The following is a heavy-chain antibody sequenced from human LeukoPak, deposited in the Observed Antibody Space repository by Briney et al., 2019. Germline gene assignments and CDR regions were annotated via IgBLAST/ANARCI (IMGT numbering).Heavy chain of an antibody. CDR3: ARTWELYPYYFDY. CDR2: IYTSGST. CDR1: GGSISSGSYY. D-gene: IGHD1-26*01. Sequence: SETPSLTCTVSGGSISSGSYYWSWIRQPAGKGLEWIGRIYTSGSTNYNPSLKSRVTISVDTSKNQFSLKLSSVTAADTAVYYCARTWELYPYYFDYWGQGTLVTVSS. V-gene: IGHV4-61*02. J-gene: IGHJ4*02.